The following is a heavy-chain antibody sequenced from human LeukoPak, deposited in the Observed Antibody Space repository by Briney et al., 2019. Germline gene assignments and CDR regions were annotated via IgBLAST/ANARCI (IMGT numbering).Heavy chain of an antibody. CDR2: IGTAGDT. CDR1: GFTFSSYD. J-gene: IGHJ6*02. CDR3: AKDMTAHQLYYYYGMDV. D-gene: IGHD2-21*02. V-gene: IGHV3-13*01. Sequence: GGSLRLSCAASGFTFSSYDMHWVRQATGKGLEWVSAIGTAGDTYYPGSVKGRFTISRENAKNSLYLQMNSLRAGDTAVYYCAKDMTAHQLYYYYGMDVWGQGTTVTVSS.